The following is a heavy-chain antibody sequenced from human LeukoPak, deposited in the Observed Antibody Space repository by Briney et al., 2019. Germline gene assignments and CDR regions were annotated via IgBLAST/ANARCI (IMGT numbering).Heavy chain of an antibody. J-gene: IGHJ6*03. CDR1: GGTFSSYA. V-gene: IGHV1-69*01. D-gene: IGHD2-2*02. CDR2: VIPIFGTA. Sequence: SVKVSCKASGGTFSSYAISWVRQAPGQGLEWMGGVIPIFGTANYAQKFQGRGTITADESTGTAYMELSRLRSEDTAVYYCARGRGYCSSTSCYRGDYYYYMDVWGKGTTVTVSS. CDR3: ARGRGYCSSTSCYRGDYYYYMDV.